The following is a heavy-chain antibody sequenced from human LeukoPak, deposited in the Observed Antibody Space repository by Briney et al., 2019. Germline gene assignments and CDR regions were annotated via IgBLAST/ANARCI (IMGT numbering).Heavy chain of an antibody. J-gene: IGHJ4*02. D-gene: IGHD5-18*01. V-gene: IGHV4-59*08. CDR2: IYYSGSS. CDR1: GGSISSYY. Sequence: SETLSLTCTVSGGSISSYYWSWIRQPPGKGLEWIGYIYYSGSSHYNPSLKSRLIISVDTSKNQSSLKLSSVTAADTAVYYCARGQWGDTAIRHWGQGILVTVSS. CDR3: ARGQWGDTAIRH.